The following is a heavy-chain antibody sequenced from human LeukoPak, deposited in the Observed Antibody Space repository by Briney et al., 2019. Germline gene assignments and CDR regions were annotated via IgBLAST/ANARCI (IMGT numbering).Heavy chain of an antibody. CDR1: GFSFSSNW. V-gene: IGHV3-7*01. CDR2: IKQDGSEK. CDR3: ARGSSDDGYVIDC. J-gene: IGHJ4*02. D-gene: IGHD5-24*01. Sequence: GGSLRLSCAAPGFSFSSNWMNWVRQAPGKGLEWVANIKQDGSEKYFVDSVKGRFTISRDNAKNSLFLQMNSLRAEDTAVYYCARGSSDDGYVIDCWGQGTLVTVSS.